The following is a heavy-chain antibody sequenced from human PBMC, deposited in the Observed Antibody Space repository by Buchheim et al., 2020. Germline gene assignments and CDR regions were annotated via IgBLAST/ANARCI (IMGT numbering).Heavy chain of an antibody. CDR1: GFTFSSYA. D-gene: IGHD4-17*01. Sequence: EVRLLQSGGGLVQPGGSLRLSCVVSGFTFSSYAMSWVRQAPGKGLEWVSAISNSGASTYYADSVKGRFTISRDNSKNTPYLQMDSLRAEDTAVYYCAKDRTNGDGVFDYWGQGTL. V-gene: IGHV3-23*01. CDR3: AKDRTNGDGVFDY. CDR2: ISNSGAST. J-gene: IGHJ4*02.